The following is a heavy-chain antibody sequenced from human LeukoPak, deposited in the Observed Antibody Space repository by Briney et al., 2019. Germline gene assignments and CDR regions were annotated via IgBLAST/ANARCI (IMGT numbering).Heavy chain of an antibody. CDR3: ATSRLGVGLRLRLNY. CDR2: FDPEDGET. J-gene: IGHJ4*02. D-gene: IGHD5-12*01. V-gene: IGHV1-24*01. CDR1: GYTLTELS. Sequence: ASVKVSCKVSGYTLTELSMHWVRQAPGKGLEWMGGFDPEDGETIYAQKFQGRVTMTEDTSTDTAYMELSSLRSEDTAVYYCATSRLGVGLRLRLNYWGQGTLVTVSS.